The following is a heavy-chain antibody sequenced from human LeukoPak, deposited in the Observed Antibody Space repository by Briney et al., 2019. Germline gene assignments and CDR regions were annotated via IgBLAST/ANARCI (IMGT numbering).Heavy chain of an antibody. J-gene: IGHJ4*02. V-gene: IGHV3-11*05. CDR1: GFTFSDYY. Sequence: GGSLRLSCAASGFTFSDYYMSWIRQAPGKGLEWVSYISSGSDYTNYADAVKGRFTISRDNAENSLYLQMNSLRAEGTAVYYCARAGTYGGSPRDYWGQGTLVTVS. D-gene: IGHD4-23*01. CDR2: ISSGSDYT. CDR3: ARAGTYGGSPRDY.